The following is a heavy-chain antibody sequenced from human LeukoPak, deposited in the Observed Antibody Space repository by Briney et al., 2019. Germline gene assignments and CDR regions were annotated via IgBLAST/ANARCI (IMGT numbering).Heavy chain of an antibody. CDR1: GGSISTGSYY. CDR3: ARDDKGGWFDP. D-gene: IGHD3-16*01. J-gene: IGHJ5*02. V-gene: IGHV4-31*03. Sequence: SETLSLTCTVSGGSISTGSYYWRWIRQHPGKGLEWIGYIYSSGSTYYNPSLKSRVTISVDTSKNQFSLKLSSLTAADTAVYYCARDDKGGWFDPWGQGTLVTVSS. CDR2: IYSSGST.